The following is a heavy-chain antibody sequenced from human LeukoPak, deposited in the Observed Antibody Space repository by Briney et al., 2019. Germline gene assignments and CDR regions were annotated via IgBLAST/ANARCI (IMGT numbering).Heavy chain of an antibody. CDR3: AKDGPEPPGIAAAGGFDY. V-gene: IGHV3-23*01. D-gene: IGHD6-13*01. Sequence: GGSLRLSCAASGFTFSSYAMSWVRQAPGKGLEWVSAISGSGGSTYYADSVKGRFTISRDNAKNSLYLQMNSLRAEDTAVYYCAKDGPEPPGIAAAGGFDYWGQGTLVTVSS. CDR1: GFTFSSYA. J-gene: IGHJ4*02. CDR2: ISGSGGST.